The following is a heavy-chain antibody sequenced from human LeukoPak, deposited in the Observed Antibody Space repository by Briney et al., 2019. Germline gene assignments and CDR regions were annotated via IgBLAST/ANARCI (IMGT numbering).Heavy chain of an antibody. J-gene: IGHJ4*02. CDR3: ARGGGPTVTTRSSIDD. V-gene: IGHV3-11*01. CDR1: GFTFSDYY. CDR2: ITHSGNTI. D-gene: IGHD4-17*01. Sequence: GGSLRLSCAASGFTFSDYYMTWIRKAPGKGLEWVSYITHSGNTIHYADSVKGRFTISRDNAENSLSLQMNSLRPEDTAIYYCARGGGPTVTTRSSIDDWGQGTLVSVSS.